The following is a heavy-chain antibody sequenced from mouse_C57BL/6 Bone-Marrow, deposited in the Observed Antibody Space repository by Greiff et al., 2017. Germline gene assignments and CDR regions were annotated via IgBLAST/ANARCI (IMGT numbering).Heavy chain of an antibody. CDR2: INPSNGGT. CDR1: GYTFTSYW. D-gene: IGHD1-1*01. Sequence: VQLQQSGTELVKPGASVKLSCKASGYTFTSYWMHWVKPRPGQGLEWIGNINPSNGGTNYNEKFKSKATLTVDKSSSTAYMQLSSLTSEDSAVYYFSRSHYYGSSPYYAMDYWGQGTSVTVSS. CDR3: SRSHYYGSSPYYAMDY. J-gene: IGHJ4*01. V-gene: IGHV1-53*01.